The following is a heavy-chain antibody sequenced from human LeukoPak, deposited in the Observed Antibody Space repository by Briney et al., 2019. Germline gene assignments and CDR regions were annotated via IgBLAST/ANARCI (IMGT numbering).Heavy chain of an antibody. V-gene: IGHV4-39*07. CDR3: ARLRGGKARDWFDP. CDR2: IYYSGST. Sequence: SETLSLTCSVSGGSISSTSYYWGWIRQPPGKGLEWIGSIYYSGSTYYNPSLKSRVTISVDTSKNQFSLKLSSVTAADTAVYYCARLRGGKARDWFDPWGQGTLVTVSS. D-gene: IGHD4-23*01. CDR1: GGSISSTSYY. J-gene: IGHJ5*02.